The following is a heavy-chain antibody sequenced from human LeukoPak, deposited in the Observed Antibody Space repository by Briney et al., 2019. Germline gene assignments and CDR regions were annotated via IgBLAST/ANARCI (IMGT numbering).Heavy chain of an antibody. CDR3: AKDDAIYYH. Sequence: GGSLRLSCAASGFIFRNYAMDWVRQAPGKGLEWVSVISSSGSGTYNADSVKGRFTISRDNSKNTLYLQMNSLRAEDTAVYYCAKDDAIYYHGGQGTLVTVSS. D-gene: IGHD3-22*01. J-gene: IGHJ4*02. V-gene: IGHV3-23*01. CDR1: GFIFRNYA. CDR2: ISSSGSGT.